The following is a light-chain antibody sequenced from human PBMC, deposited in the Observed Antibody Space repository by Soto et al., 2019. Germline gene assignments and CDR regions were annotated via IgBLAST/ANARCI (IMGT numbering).Light chain of an antibody. CDR2: DTS. CDR1: QSVSFY. CDR3: QRYNNWPLT. Sequence: EIVLTQSPATLSLSPGERATLSCRASQSVSFYLAWYQQKPGQAPRLLIYDTSNRATGIPARFSGSGSGTDFTLTISSLEPEDFAVYYCQRYNNWPLTFGGGTKVDIK. V-gene: IGKV3-11*01. J-gene: IGKJ4*01.